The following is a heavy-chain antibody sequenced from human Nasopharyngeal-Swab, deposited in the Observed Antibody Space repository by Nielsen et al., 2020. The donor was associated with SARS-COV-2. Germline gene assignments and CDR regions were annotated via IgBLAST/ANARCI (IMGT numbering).Heavy chain of an antibody. Sequence: GGSLKISWAAFGFTFRRYSMNWVRHAPGKGVGWVSSISSSSSYIYYADSVKGRFTISRDNAKNSLYLQMNSLRAEDTAVYYCARVSITMIVVVPEGYFDLWGRGTLVTVSS. CDR2: ISSSSSYI. J-gene: IGHJ2*01. V-gene: IGHV3-21*01. CDR3: ARVSITMIVVVPEGYFDL. D-gene: IGHD3-22*01. CDR1: GFTFRRYS.